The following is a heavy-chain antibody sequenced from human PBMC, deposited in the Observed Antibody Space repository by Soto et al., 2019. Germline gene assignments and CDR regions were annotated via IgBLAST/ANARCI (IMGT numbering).Heavy chain of an antibody. Sequence: GGSLRLSCAASGFTFSSYSMNWVRQAPGKGLEWVSSISSSSSYIYYADSVKGRFTISRDNAKNSLYLQMNSLRAEDTAVYYCARAFDTAVNYYYYYMDVWGKGTTVTVSS. V-gene: IGHV3-21*01. CDR3: ARAFDTAVNYYYYYMDV. CDR2: ISSSSSYI. CDR1: GFTFSSYS. D-gene: IGHD5-18*01. J-gene: IGHJ6*03.